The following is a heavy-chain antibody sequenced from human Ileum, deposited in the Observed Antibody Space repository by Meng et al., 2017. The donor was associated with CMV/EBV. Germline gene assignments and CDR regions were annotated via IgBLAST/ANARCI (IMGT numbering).Heavy chain of an antibody. Sequence: SETLSLTCAVYGGSFSGYYWSWIRQPPGKGLEWIGEINHSGGANYNPSLKSRVTISVDTAKNQFSLKVSSVTAADTAVYYCARERKWQNQVKTGWFDPWGQGTPVTVSS. CDR3: ARERKWQNQVKTGWFDP. V-gene: IGHV4-34*01. CDR2: INHSGGA. CDR1: GGSFSGYY. D-gene: IGHD1-14*01. J-gene: IGHJ5*02.